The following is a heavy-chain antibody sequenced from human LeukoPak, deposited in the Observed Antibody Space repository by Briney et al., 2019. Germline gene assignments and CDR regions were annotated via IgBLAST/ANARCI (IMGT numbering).Heavy chain of an antibody. D-gene: IGHD3-22*01. CDR1: GFTFSGSA. CDR3: ARGPPDYYDSSGYYRPYYYYGMDV. CDR2: ISYDGSNK. Sequence: EPGGSLKLSCAASGFTFSGSAMHWVRQAPGKGLEWVAVISYDGSNKYYADSVKGRFTISRDNSKNTLYLQMNSLRAEDTAVYYCARGPPDYYDSSGYYRPYYYYGMDVWGQGTTVTVSS. V-gene: IGHV3-30-3*01. J-gene: IGHJ6*02.